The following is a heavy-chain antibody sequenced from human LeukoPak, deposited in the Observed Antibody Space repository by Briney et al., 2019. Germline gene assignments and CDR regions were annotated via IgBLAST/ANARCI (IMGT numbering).Heavy chain of an antibody. Sequence: GGSLRLSCAASGFTFSSYGMHWVRQAPGKGLEWVAFIRYDGSNKYYADSVKGRFTISRDNSKNTLYLQMNSLRAEDTAVYYCARERGLRFLEWLPDAFDIWGQGTMVTVSS. CDR1: GFTFSSYG. CDR2: IRYDGSNK. J-gene: IGHJ3*02. V-gene: IGHV3-30*02. D-gene: IGHD3-3*01. CDR3: ARERGLRFLEWLPDAFDI.